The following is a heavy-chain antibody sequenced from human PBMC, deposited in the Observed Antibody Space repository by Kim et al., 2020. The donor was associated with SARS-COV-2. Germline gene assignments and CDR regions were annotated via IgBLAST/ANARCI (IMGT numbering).Heavy chain of an antibody. J-gene: IGHJ6*02. V-gene: IGHV3-9*01. CDR2: ISWNSGSI. CDR1: GFTFDDYA. Sequence: GGSLRLSCAASGFTFDDYAMHWVRQAPGKGLEWVSGISWNSGSIGYADSVKGRFTISRDNAKNSLYLQMNSLRAEDTALYYCAKDNSSGWYSFMDVWGQGTTVTVSS. D-gene: IGHD6-19*01. CDR3: AKDNSSGWYSFMDV.